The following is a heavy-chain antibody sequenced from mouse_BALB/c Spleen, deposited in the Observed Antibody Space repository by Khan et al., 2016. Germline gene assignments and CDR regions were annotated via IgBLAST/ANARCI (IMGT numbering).Heavy chain of an antibody. D-gene: IGHD2-14*01. J-gene: IGHJ2*01. CDR3: ARENYRYYFDD. Sequence: EVELVESGGGLVQPGGSLKLSCAASGFTFSTYGMSWVRQTPDKRLELVATINSNGGSTYYPDSVKGRFTIPRDNAKNTLYLQMSSLKSEDTAMYYCARENYRYYFDDWGQGTTLTVSS. V-gene: IGHV5-6-3*01. CDR1: GFTFSTYG. CDR2: INSNGGST.